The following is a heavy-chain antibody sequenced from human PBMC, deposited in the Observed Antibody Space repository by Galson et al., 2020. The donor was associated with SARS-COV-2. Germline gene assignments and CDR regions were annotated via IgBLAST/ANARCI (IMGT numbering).Heavy chain of an antibody. CDR3: AKDVTDCGDYAVWYFAL. CDR1: GFTFSSYG. V-gene: IGHV3-30*02. Sequence: GGSLRLSCAASGFTFSSYGMHWVRQAPGKGLEWVAVIWYDGSNKYYADSVKGRFTISRDNSKNTLYLQMNSLRAEDTAVYYCAKDVTDCGDYAVWYFALWGRGTLFTVSP. CDR2: IWYDGSNK. D-gene: IGHD4-17*01. J-gene: IGHJ2*01.